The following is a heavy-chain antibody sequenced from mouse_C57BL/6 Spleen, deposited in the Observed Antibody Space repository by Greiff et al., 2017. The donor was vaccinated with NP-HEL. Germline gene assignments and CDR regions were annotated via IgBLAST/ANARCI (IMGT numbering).Heavy chain of an antibody. CDR1: GFTFSDYG. J-gene: IGHJ3*01. CDR2: ISSGSSTI. Sequence: DVKLVESGGGLVKPGGSLKLSCAASGFTFSDYGMHWVRQAPEKGLEWVAYISSGSSTIYYADTVKGRFTISRDNAKNTLFLQMTSLRSEDTAMYYCARNGYGDWFAYWGQGTLVTVSA. D-gene: IGHD2-2*01. CDR3: ARNGYGDWFAY. V-gene: IGHV5-17*01.